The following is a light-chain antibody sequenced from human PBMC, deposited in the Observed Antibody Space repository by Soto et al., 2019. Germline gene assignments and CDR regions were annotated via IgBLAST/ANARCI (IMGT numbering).Light chain of an antibody. Sequence: EIVLTQSPGTLSLSPGERATLSCRASQSVSNNYLAWFQQKPGQAPRVLIYGVSSRATGIPDRFSGSGSGTDFTLTISSLEPEDFAVYYCQQCSNWPEITFGPGTKVDIK. J-gene: IGKJ3*01. CDR2: GVS. V-gene: IGKV3D-20*02. CDR1: QSVSNNY. CDR3: QQCSNWPEIT.